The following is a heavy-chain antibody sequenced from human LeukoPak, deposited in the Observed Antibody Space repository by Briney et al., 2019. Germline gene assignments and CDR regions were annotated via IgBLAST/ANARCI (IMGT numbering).Heavy chain of an antibody. CDR1: GGSISSYY. J-gene: IGHJ4*02. CDR2: LYYSGST. V-gene: IGHV4-59*08. Sequence: PSETLSLTCTVSGGSISSYYWSWIRQPPGKGLEWIGYLYYSGSTNYNPSLKSRVTISVDTSKNQFSLRLSSVTAADTAIYYCARAVSGRFDYWGQGTLVTVSS. D-gene: IGHD6-19*01. CDR3: ARAVSGRFDY.